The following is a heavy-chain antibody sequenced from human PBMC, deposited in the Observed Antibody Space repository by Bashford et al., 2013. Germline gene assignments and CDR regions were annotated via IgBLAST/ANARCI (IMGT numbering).Heavy chain of an antibody. J-gene: IGHJ4*02. CDR2: IIPIFGTA. Sequence: WVRQAPGQGLEWMGGIIPIFGTANYAQKFQGRVTITADESTSTAYMELSSLRSEDTAVYYCAREGGTSGATTTMRGIMIDYWGQGTLVTVSS. D-gene: IGHD1-26*01. V-gene: IGHV1-69*01. CDR3: AREGGTSGATTTMRGIMIDY.